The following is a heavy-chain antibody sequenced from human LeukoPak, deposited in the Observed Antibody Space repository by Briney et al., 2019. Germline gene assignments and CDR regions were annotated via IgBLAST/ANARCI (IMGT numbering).Heavy chain of an antibody. CDR1: GFTFSSYA. Sequence: PGGSLRLSCAASGFTFSSYAMSWVRQAPGRGLEWVSAISGSGGSTHYADSVKGRFTISRDNSKNTLYLQMNSLRAEDTAVYYCAKDLEGSWFGELLTFWGQGTLVTVSS. D-gene: IGHD3-10*01. CDR2: ISGSGGST. J-gene: IGHJ4*02. CDR3: AKDLEGSWFGELLTF. V-gene: IGHV3-23*01.